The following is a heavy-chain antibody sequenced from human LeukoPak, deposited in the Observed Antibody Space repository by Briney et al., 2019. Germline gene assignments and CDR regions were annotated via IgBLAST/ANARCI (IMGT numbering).Heavy chain of an antibody. J-gene: IGHJ6*03. CDR1: GGSISSSNW. Sequence: SETLSLTCAVSGGSISSSNWWSWVRQPPGKGLEWIGEIYHSGSTNYNPSLKSRVTISVDKSKNQFSLKLSSVTAAGTAVYYCARTRPNYYGSGRYYYYMDVWGKGTTVTVSS. CDR3: ARTRPNYYGSGRYYYYMDV. CDR2: IYHSGST. D-gene: IGHD3-10*01. V-gene: IGHV4-4*02.